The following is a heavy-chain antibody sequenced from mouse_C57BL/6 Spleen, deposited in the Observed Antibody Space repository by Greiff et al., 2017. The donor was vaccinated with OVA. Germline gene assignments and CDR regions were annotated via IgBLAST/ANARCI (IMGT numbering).Heavy chain of an antibody. V-gene: IGHV1-72*01. D-gene: IGHD1-1*01. Sequence: QVQLKQPGAELVKPGASVKLSCKASGYTFTSYWMHWVKQRPGRGLEWIGRIDPNSGGTKYNEKFKSKATLTVDKPSSTAYMQLSSLTSEDSAVYYCAYGSSYHYYAMDYWGQGTSVTVSS. J-gene: IGHJ4*01. CDR1: GYTFTSYW. CDR2: IDPNSGGT. CDR3: AYGSSYHYYAMDY.